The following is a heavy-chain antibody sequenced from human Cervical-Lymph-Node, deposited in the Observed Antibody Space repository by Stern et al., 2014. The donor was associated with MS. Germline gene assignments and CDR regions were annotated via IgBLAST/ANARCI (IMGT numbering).Heavy chain of an antibody. D-gene: IGHD2-2*01. Sequence: LVEFGLGLVRPSGTLSVTWAVSGESIRNDNWWSWVSEPQGKGLEWIGEVYHTGSANYDPALKRRVTISVDKSKNQFSLRLTSMTAADTAVYYCARDQGFQLMNSWGQGTLVIVSS. CDR1: GESIRNDNW. J-gene: IGHJ4*02. CDR3: ARDQGFQLMNS. V-gene: IGHV4-4*02. CDR2: VYHTGSA.